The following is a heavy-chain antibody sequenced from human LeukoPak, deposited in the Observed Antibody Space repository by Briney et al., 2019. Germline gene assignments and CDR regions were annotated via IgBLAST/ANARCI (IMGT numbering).Heavy chain of an antibody. CDR3: ARDFHNRRWYDGPGHYFDF. Sequence: SVKVSCKASGYTFTDYYIHWVRQAPGQGLEWMGWINPNSAGTNYAPKFQGRVTMSTDTSINTAYMEVTRLRSDDTAVYFCARDFHNRRWYDGPGHYFDFWGQGTLVTVSS. V-gene: IGHV1-2*02. J-gene: IGHJ4*02. CDR2: INPNSAGT. D-gene: IGHD2-15*01. CDR1: GYTFTDYY.